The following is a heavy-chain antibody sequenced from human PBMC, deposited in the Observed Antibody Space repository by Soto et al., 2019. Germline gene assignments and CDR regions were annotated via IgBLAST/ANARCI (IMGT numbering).Heavy chain of an antibody. J-gene: IGHJ5*02. Sequence: GGSLRLSCAASGLTFSNYAMSWVRQAPGKGLEWVSTISGSGGSTYYADSVKGRFTISRDNSKNTLCLQMNSLRAEDTAVYYCARLYYGSGSGPRVDPWGQGTLVTVSS. CDR3: ARLYYGSGSGPRVDP. V-gene: IGHV3-23*01. CDR2: ISGSGGST. CDR1: GLTFSNYA. D-gene: IGHD3-10*01.